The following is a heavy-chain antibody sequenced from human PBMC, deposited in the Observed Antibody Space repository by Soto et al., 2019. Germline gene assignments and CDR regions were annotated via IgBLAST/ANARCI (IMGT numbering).Heavy chain of an antibody. CDR3: ASLNSNYRSYNWFYP. J-gene: IGHJ5*02. Sequence: ASVKVSCKASGYTFTSYGISWVRQAPGQGLEWMGWISAYNGNTNYAQKLQGRVTMTTDTSTSTAYMELRSLRSDDTAVYYCASLNSNYRSYNWFYPLGQGTLVTVSA. V-gene: IGHV1-18*01. D-gene: IGHD4-4*01. CDR1: GYTFTSYG. CDR2: ISAYNGNT.